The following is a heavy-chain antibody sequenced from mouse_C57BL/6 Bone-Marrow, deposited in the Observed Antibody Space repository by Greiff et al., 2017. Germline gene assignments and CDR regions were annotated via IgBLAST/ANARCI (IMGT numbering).Heavy chain of an antibody. V-gene: IGHV1-47*01. D-gene: IGHD2-3*01. J-gene: IGHJ3*01. CDR1: GYTFTTYP. Sequence: VKLVESGAELVKPGASVKMSCKASGYTFTTYPIEWMKQNHGKSLEWIGNFHPYNDDTKYNEKFKGKATLTVEKSSSTVYLELSRLTSDDSAVYYCARLDGYYGVFAYWGQGTLVTVSA. CDR3: ARLDGYYGVFAY. CDR2: FHPYNDDT.